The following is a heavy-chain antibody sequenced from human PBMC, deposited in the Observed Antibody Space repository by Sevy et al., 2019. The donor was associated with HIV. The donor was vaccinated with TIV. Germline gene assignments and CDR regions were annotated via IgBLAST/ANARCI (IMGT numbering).Heavy chain of an antibody. CDR3: AREEEDYVWGTSRDLTFFDY. CDR2: ISSSSSSI. CDR1: GFTFSSYT. J-gene: IGHJ4*02. D-gene: IGHD3-16*02. Sequence: GGSLRLSCAVSGFTFSSYTMNWVRQAPGKGLEWVSSISSSSSSIYYADSVKGRFTSSRDNAKKSLYLQMNSLRAEDTAVYYCAREEEDYVWGTSRDLTFFDYWGQGTLVTVSS. V-gene: IGHV3-21*01.